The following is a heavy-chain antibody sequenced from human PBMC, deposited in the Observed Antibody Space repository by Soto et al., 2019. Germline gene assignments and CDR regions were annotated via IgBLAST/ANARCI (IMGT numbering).Heavy chain of an antibody. Sequence: PVGSLRLSCAASGFTFSSYAMHWVRQAPGKGLEWVAVISYDGSNKYYADSVKGRFTISRDNSKNTLYLQMNSLRAEDTAVYYCAREVVVVPAAILQNRHNWFDPWGQGTLVTVSS. CDR2: ISYDGSNK. D-gene: IGHD2-2*01. CDR3: AREVVVVPAAILQNRHNWFDP. J-gene: IGHJ5*02. V-gene: IGHV3-30-3*01. CDR1: GFTFSSYA.